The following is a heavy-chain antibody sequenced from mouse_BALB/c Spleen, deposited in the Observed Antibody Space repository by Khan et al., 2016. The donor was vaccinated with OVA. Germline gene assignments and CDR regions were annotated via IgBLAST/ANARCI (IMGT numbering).Heavy chain of an antibody. CDR3: ARQPYYHYNIMDY. V-gene: IGHV2-6-1*01. J-gene: IGHJ4*01. Sequence: QVTLKESGPGLVAPSQSLSITCTISGFSLTNYGVHWVRQPPGKGLEWLVVIWSDGSTTYNPALKSRLTISKDNSKSQVFLKMNSLQTDDTAVYFCARQPYYHYNIMDYWGQGTSVTVSS. D-gene: IGHD2-10*01. CDR1: GFSLTNYG. CDR2: IWSDGST.